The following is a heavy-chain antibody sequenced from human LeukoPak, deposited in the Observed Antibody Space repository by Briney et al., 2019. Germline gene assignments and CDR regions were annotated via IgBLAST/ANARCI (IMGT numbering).Heavy chain of an antibody. CDR3: ARNYYDSSGYYHEALFDY. CDR2: IYYSGST. V-gene: IGHV4-31*03. CDR1: GGSISSGGYY. D-gene: IGHD3-22*01. Sequence: RPSETLSLTCTVSGGSISSGGYYWSWIRQHPGKGLEWIGYIYYSGSTYYNPSLKSRVTISVDTSKNQFSLKLSSLTAADTAVYYCARNYYDSSGYYHEALFDYWGQGTLVTVSS. J-gene: IGHJ4*02.